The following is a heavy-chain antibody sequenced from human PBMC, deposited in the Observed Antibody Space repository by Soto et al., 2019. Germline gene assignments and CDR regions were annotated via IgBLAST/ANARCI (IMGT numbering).Heavy chain of an antibody. J-gene: IGHJ4*02. V-gene: IGHV1-8*01. D-gene: IGHD3-3*01. CDR1: GYTFTSYD. CDR2: MNPNSGNT. CDR3: ARVQRTVFGADY. Sequence: QVQLVQSGAEVKKPGASVKVSCKASGYTFTSYDINWVRQATGQGLEWMGWMNPNSGNTGYAQKFQGRVNMTRNTSISTAYMELSSLRSEETAVYYCARVQRTVFGADYWGQGTLVTVSS.